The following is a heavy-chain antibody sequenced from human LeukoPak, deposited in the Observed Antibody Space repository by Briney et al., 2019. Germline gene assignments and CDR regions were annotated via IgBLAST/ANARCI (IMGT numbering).Heavy chain of an antibody. CDR3: ARAWAKSYYYGSGRIDY. Sequence: ASGTLSLTCAVYGGSFSGYYWSWIRQPPGKGLEWIGEINHSGSTNYNPSLKSRVTISVDTSKNQFSLKLSSVTAADTAVYYCARAWAKSYYYGSGRIDYWGQGTLVTVSS. J-gene: IGHJ4*02. V-gene: IGHV4-34*01. D-gene: IGHD3-10*01. CDR2: INHSGST. CDR1: GGSFSGYY.